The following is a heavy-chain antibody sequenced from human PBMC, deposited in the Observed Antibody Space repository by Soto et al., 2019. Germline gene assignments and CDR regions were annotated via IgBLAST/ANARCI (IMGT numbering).Heavy chain of an antibody. CDR1: GFTFISYA. CDR3: AKKSYGDYGGYFDY. V-gene: IGHV3-23*01. D-gene: IGHD4-17*01. J-gene: IGHJ4*02. Sequence: PWGSLSLSCAASGFTFISYAMSWVRQAPGKGLEWVSAISGSGGSTYYADSVKGRFTISRDNSKNTLYLQMNSLRAEDTAVYYCAKKSYGDYGGYFDYWGQGTLVTVSS. CDR2: ISGSGGST.